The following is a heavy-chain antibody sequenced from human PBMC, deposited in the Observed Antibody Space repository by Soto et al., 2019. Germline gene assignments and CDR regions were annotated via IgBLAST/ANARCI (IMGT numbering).Heavy chain of an antibody. D-gene: IGHD5-18*01. V-gene: IGHV3-23*01. Sequence: EVQLLESGGGLVQPGGSLRLSCAASGFTFSSYATSWVRQAPGKGLEWVSAISGSGGSTYYADSVKGRFTISRDNSKNTLYLQMNSLRAEDTAVYYCAKYSYGYGGSDYWGQGPLVTVSS. CDR2: ISGSGGST. J-gene: IGHJ4*02. CDR3: AKYSYGYGGSDY. CDR1: GFTFSSYA.